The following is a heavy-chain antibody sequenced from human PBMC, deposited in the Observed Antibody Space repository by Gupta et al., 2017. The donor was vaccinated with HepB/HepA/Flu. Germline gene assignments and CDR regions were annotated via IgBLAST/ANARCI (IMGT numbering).Heavy chain of an antibody. Sequence: QVQLQESGTGLVKPSETLSLTCAVSGDSIKNYYWSWIRQPPGKGLEWVGYIYYSGSTNYNPSLKSRVTTSIDTSKNQFSLNLRAVTAADTAVYYCAGQIRHYYDDGNGYDIDWYFDLWGRGILVTVSS. J-gene: IGHJ2*01. CDR3: AGQIRHYYDDGNGYDIDWYFDL. V-gene: IGHV4-59*08. CDR1: GDSIKNYY. D-gene: IGHD3-22*01. CDR2: IYYSGST.